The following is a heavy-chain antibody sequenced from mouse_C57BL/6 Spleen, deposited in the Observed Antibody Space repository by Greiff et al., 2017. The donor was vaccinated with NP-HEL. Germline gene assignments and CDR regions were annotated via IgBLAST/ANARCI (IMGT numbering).Heavy chain of an antibody. CDR3: ATPYDYDGAWFAY. V-gene: IGHV14-3*01. J-gene: IGHJ3*01. D-gene: IGHD2-4*01. CDR1: GFNIKNTY. CDR2: IDPANGNT. Sequence: EVQLQQSVAEFVRPEASVKLSCTASGFNIKNTYMPWVKQRPEQGLEWIGRIDPANGNTKYAPKFQGKATITADTSSNTAYLQLSSLTSEDTAIYYCATPYDYDGAWFAYWGQGTLVTVSA.